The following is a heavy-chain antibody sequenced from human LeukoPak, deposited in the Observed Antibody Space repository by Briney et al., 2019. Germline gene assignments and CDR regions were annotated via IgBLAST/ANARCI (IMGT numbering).Heavy chain of an antibody. D-gene: IGHD3-10*01. CDR2: INTDGSST. CDR1: GFTFSSFW. V-gene: IGHV3-74*01. CDR3: ARKGNAFDI. J-gene: IGHJ3*02. Sequence: GGSLRLSCAASGFTFSSFWMHWVRQAPGKGLVWVSRINTDGSSTDYADSVKGRFTISRDNAKNTLYLQMSSLRAEDTAVYYCARKGNAFDIWGQGTMVTVSS.